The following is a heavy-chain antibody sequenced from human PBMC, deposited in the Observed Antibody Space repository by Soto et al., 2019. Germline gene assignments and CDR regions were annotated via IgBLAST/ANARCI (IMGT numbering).Heavy chain of an antibody. CDR2: IKEDGIQK. V-gene: IGHV3-7*01. Sequence: EVQLVESGGGLVQPGGSLRLSCAASGFTFTRYTMIWVRQSPGEGLEWLANIKEDGIQKNYVDSVKGRFTISRDNAKKSLYLQMHSLRVDDTSVYYCAREVWGPVDWGQGTLVTVSS. CDR1: GFTFTRYT. J-gene: IGHJ4*02. D-gene: IGHD7-27*01. CDR3: AREVWGPVD.